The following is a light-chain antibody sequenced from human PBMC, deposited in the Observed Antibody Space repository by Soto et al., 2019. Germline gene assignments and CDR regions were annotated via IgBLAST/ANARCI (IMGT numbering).Light chain of an antibody. Sequence: QSALTQPPSASGSPGQSVTISCTGTSSDVGGYHYVSWYQQHPGKAPKLMISEVDKRPSGVPDRFSGSKSGNTASLTVSGLQAEDEADYYCSSYAGSTVVFGGGTQLTVL. CDR2: EVD. V-gene: IGLV2-8*01. CDR1: SSDVGGYHY. CDR3: SSYAGSTVV. J-gene: IGLJ2*01.